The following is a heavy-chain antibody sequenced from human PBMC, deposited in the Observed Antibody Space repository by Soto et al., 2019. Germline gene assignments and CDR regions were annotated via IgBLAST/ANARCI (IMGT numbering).Heavy chain of an antibody. Sequence: GESLKISCQGSGYSFTSYWIGWVRQMPGEGLDWLVVIYPGDSDTRYSPSLQGQVTISVDKSISTAYLQWSSLRASDSAMYYGARSGANANRLSEYWGHGTLVTVS. CDR2: IYPGDSDT. CDR3: ARSGANANRLSEY. J-gene: IGHJ4*01. D-gene: IGHD2-15*01. CDR1: GYSFTSYW. V-gene: IGHV5-51*01.